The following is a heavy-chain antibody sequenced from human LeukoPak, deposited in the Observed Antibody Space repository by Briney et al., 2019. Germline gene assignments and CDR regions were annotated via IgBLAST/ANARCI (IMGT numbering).Heavy chain of an antibody. D-gene: IGHD3-3*01. CDR1: GFTFSGYA. Sequence: GGSLRLSCAASGFTFSGYAMSWVRQAPGKGLEWVSAISGSGGGTYYADSVKGRFTISRDNSKNTLYLQMNSLRAEDTAVYYCAKLLYYDFWSGYPLGNWFDPWGQGTLVTVSS. CDR2: ISGSGGGT. J-gene: IGHJ5*02. V-gene: IGHV3-23*01. CDR3: AKLLYYDFWSGYPLGNWFDP.